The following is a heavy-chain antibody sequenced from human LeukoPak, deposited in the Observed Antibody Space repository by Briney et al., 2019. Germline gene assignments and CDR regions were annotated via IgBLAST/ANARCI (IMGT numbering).Heavy chain of an antibody. D-gene: IGHD3-16*02. CDR3: AREYDYVWGSYRYSDAFDI. CDR1: GFTFSSYA. CDR2: ISYDGSNK. V-gene: IGHV3-30-3*01. Sequence: PGGSLRLSCAAPGFTFSSYAMHWVRQAPGKGLEWVAVISYDGSNKYYADSVKGRFTISRDNSKNTLYLQMNSLRAEDTAVYYCAREYDYVWGSYRYSDAFDIWGQGTMVTVSS. J-gene: IGHJ3*02.